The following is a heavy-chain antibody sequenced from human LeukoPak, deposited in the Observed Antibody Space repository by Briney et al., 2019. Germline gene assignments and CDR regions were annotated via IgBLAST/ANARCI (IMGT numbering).Heavy chain of an antibody. J-gene: IGHJ5*02. Sequence: GGSLRLSCAASGFTFSSYWMHWVRQAPGKGLVWVSRINSDGSSTSYADSVKGRFTISRDNAKNTLYLQMNSLRVEDTAVYYCARATSVTMIAAWGQGTLVTVSS. D-gene: IGHD3-22*01. CDR2: INSDGSST. CDR1: GFTFSSYW. CDR3: ARATSVTMIAA. V-gene: IGHV3-74*01.